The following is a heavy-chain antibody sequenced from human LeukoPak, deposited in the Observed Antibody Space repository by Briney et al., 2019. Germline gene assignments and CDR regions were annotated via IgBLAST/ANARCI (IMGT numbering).Heavy chain of an antibody. CDR2: IIPIFGTA. CDR3: ATSDPVDTAMVTMDV. Sequence: GSSVKVSCKASGGTFSSYAISWVRQAPGQGLEWMGGIIPIFGTANYAQKFQGRVTITTDESTSTAYMELSSLRSEDTAVYYCATSDPVDTAMVTMDVWGKGTTVTVSS. V-gene: IGHV1-69*05. CDR1: GGTFSSYA. J-gene: IGHJ6*04. D-gene: IGHD5-18*01.